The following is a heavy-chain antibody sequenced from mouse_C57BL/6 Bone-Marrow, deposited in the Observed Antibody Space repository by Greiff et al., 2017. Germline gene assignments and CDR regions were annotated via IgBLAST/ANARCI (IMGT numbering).Heavy chain of an antibody. D-gene: IGHD1-1*01. V-gene: IGHV1-59*01. CDR3: ARKDDGSPGWFAY. CDR1: GYTFTSYW. Sequence: QVQLQQPGAELVRPGTSVKLSCKASGYTFTSYWMHWVKQRPGQGLEWIGVIDPSDSYTNYNQKFKGKATLTVDTSSSTAYMQLSSLTSEDSAVYYGARKDDGSPGWFAYWGQWTLVTVSA. J-gene: IGHJ3*01. CDR2: IDPSDSYT.